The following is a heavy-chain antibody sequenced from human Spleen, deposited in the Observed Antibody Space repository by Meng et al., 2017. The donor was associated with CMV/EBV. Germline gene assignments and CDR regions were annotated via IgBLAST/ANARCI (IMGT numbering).Heavy chain of an antibody. Sequence: SGGSISSSNWWSWVRQPPGKGLEWIGYIYHSGNTHYNPSLKSRVFMSVDTSKNQFSLKLNSVSAADTAVYYCAREVDRARHANWFDPWGLGTLVTVSS. CDR2: IYHSGNT. V-gene: IGHV4-4*02. D-gene: IGHD2-2*01. J-gene: IGHJ5*02. CDR1: GGSISSSNW. CDR3: AREVDRARHANWFDP.